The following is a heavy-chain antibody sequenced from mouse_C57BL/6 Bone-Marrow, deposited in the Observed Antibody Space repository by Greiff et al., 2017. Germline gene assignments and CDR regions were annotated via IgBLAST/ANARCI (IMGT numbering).Heavy chain of an antibody. CDR1: GYTFTDYY. D-gene: IGHD5-1*01. Sequence: VQLQQSGPELVKPGASVKISCKASGYTFTDYYVNWVKQSHGKSLEWIGDINPNNGGTSYNQKFKGKATLTVDKSSSTAYMELRSLTSEDSAVYYCARSPYPYYFDYWGQGTTLTVSS. J-gene: IGHJ2*01. CDR2: INPNNGGT. V-gene: IGHV1-26*01. CDR3: ARSPYPYYFDY.